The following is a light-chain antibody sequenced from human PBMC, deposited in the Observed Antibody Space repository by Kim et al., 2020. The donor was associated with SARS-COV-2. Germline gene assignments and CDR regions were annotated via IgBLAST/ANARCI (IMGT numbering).Light chain of an antibody. J-gene: IGLJ2*01. V-gene: IGLV3-25*03. CDR1: ALPKQY. CDR3: QSADRSGTYVV. Sequence: SPGQTDRITCSGDALPKQYVYWHQQRPGQAPLGVIYKDNERPSGIPERFSGSSAGTTVALTINGVQAEDEADYYCQSADRSGTYVVFGGGTQLTVL. CDR2: KDN.